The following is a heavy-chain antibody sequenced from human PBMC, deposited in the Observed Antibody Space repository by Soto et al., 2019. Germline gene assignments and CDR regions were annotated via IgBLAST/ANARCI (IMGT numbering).Heavy chain of an antibody. CDR2: IYYSGST. V-gene: IGHV4-59*01. J-gene: IGHJ6*02. CDR1: GGSISSYY. Sequence: SETLSLTCTVSGGSISSYYWSWIRQPPGKGLEWIGYIYYSGSTNYNPSLKSRVTISVDTSKNQFSLKLSSVTAADTAVYYCARVLAGLYYYDSSGYPQEQYYYSYGMDVWGQGTTVTVSS. CDR3: ARVLAGLYYYDSSGYPQEQYYYSYGMDV. D-gene: IGHD3-22*01.